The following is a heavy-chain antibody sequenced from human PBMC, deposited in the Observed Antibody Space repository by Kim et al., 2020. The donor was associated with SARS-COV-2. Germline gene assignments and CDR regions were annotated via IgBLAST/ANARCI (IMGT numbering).Heavy chain of an antibody. D-gene: IGHD3-10*01. V-gene: IGHV4-34*01. CDR2: INHSGST. CDR3: ARTRYYYGSGSYISGWFDP. CDR1: GGSFSGYY. J-gene: IGHJ5*02. Sequence: SETLSLTCAVYGGSFSGYYWSWIRQPPGKGLEWIGEINHSGSTNYNPSLKSRVTISVDTSKNQFSLKLSSVTAADTAVYYCARTRYYYGSGSYISGWFDPWGQGTLVTVSS.